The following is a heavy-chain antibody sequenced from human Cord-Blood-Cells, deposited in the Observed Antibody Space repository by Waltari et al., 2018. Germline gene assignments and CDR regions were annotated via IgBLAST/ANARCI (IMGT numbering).Heavy chain of an antibody. CDR2: ISYDGSNK. D-gene: IGHD1-7*01. V-gene: IGHV3-30*18. CDR1: GFTFSSYG. Sequence: QVQLVESGGGVVQPGRSLRLSCAASGFTFSSYGMHWVRQAPGKGLEWVAVISYDGSNKYYADSVKGRFTISRDNSKNTLYLQMNSLRAEDTAVYYCAKWDWKLELRAFDIWGQGTMVTVSS. J-gene: IGHJ3*02. CDR3: AKWDWKLELRAFDI.